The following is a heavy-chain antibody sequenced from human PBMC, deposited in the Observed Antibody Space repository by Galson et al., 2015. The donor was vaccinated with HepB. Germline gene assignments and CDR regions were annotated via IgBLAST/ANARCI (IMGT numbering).Heavy chain of an antibody. CDR1: GFTFSSYS. V-gene: IGHV3-9*01. CDR2: ISWNSGSI. D-gene: IGHD6-13*01. Sequence: SLRLSCAASGFTFSSYSMNWVRQAPGKGLEWVSGISWNSGSIGYADSVKGRFTISRDNAKNSLYLQMNSLRAEDTALYYCAKDVFSSSWYLSDAFDIWGQGTMVTVSS. J-gene: IGHJ3*02. CDR3: AKDVFSSSWYLSDAFDI.